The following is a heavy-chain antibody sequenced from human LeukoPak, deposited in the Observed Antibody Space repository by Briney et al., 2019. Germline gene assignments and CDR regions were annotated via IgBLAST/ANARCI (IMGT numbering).Heavy chain of an antibody. Sequence: SETLSLTCAVSGDSVSFSYWSWIRQPPGKGLEWIGYVFHTGDSNCNPSLKRRVTMSLDTSKNQLSLRLTSVTAADTAVYYCARHPFATPFDRWGRGALVTVSS. V-gene: IGHV4-59*08. J-gene: IGHJ5*02. CDR2: VFHTGDS. D-gene: IGHD2-15*01. CDR1: GDSVSFSY. CDR3: ARHPFATPFDR.